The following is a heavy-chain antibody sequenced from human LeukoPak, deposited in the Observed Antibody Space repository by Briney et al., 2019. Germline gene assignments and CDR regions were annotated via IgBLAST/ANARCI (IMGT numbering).Heavy chain of an antibody. Sequence: GGSLRLSCAASGFTLSSYWMSWVRQAPGKGLEWVANINRDGSEKYYVDSVKGRFTISRDNAKNSLYLQMNSLRAEDTSVYYCARVLVGGTNWFDHWGQGTLVTVSS. D-gene: IGHD1-26*01. J-gene: IGHJ5*02. CDR2: INRDGSEK. CDR3: ARVLVGGTNWFDH. V-gene: IGHV3-7*02. CDR1: GFTLSSYW.